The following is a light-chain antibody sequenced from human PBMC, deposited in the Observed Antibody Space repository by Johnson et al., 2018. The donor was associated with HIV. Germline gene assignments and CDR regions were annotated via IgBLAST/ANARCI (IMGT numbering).Light chain of an antibody. CDR1: SSNIGNNY. J-gene: IGLJ1*01. Sequence: SVLTQPPSVSAAPGQKVTISCSGSSSNIGNNYVSWYQQLPGTAPKLLIYENNKRPSGIPGRFSGSKSGTSATLDITGLQTGDEADYYCGTWDTSLGTEFFGTGTKVTVL. V-gene: IGLV1-51*02. CDR2: ENN. CDR3: GTWDTSLGTEF.